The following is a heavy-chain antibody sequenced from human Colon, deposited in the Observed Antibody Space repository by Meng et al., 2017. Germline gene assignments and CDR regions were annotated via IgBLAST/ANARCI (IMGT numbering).Heavy chain of an antibody. J-gene: IGHJ4*02. D-gene: IGHD6-25*01. CDR1: GITFGSHS. CDR3: ARGYSSAWGYFDY. V-gene: IGHV3-21*01. CDR2: ISSGSGYI. Sequence: GGSLRLSCAASGITFGSHSMNWVRQAPGKGLEWVSYISSGSGYIYYADSLKGRITVSRDNAKNSLYLQINSLRAEDTAVYYCARGYSSAWGYFDYWGRGSLVTVSS.